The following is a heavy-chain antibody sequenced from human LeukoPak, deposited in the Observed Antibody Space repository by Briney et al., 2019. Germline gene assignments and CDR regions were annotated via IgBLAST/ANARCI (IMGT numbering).Heavy chain of an antibody. Sequence: GGSLRLSCAASGFTFDDYGMSWVRQAPGKGLEWVSGINWNGGSTGYTDSVKGRFTISRDNAKNSLYLQMNSLRAEDTALYHCARVGGPSYYGDKTYYMDVWGKATTVTISS. CDR2: INWNGGST. D-gene: IGHD4-23*01. V-gene: IGHV3-20*01. J-gene: IGHJ6*03. CDR3: ARVGGPSYYGDKTYYMDV. CDR1: GFTFDDYG.